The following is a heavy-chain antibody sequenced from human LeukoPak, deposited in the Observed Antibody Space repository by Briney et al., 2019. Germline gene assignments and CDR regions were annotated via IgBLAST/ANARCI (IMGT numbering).Heavy chain of an antibody. V-gene: IGHV5-51*01. CDR3: ASWYYYDSSGYYRDY. CDR1: GYSFTSYW. J-gene: IGHJ4*02. Sequence: GESLKISCKGSGYSFTSYWIGWVRQMPGKGLEWMGIIYPGDSDTRYSPSFQGQVTISADKSISTAYLQWSSLKASDTAMYYCASWYYYDSSGYYRDYWGQGTLVTASS. CDR2: IYPGDSDT. D-gene: IGHD3-22*01.